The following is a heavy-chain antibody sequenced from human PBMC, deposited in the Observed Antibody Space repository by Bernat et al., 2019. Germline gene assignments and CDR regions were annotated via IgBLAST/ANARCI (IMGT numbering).Heavy chain of an antibody. CDR2: IYYSGST. Sequence: QVQPQESGPGLVKPSETLSLTCTVSGGSISSYYWSWIRQPPGKGLEWIGYIYYSGSTNYNPSLKSRVTISVDTSKNQFSLKLSSVTAADTAVYYCARCNYDTLGYMDVWGKGTTVTVSS. CDR1: GGSISSYY. D-gene: IGHD3-16*01. V-gene: IGHV4-59*01. J-gene: IGHJ6*03. CDR3: ARCNYDTLGYMDV.